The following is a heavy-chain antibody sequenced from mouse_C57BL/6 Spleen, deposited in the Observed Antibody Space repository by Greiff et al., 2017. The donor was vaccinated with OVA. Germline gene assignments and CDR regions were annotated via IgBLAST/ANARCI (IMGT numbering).Heavy chain of an antibody. CDR2: IRSKSNNYAT. CDR3: VRGLGRDAMDY. CDR1: GFSFNTYA. Sequence: EVQLVESGGGLVQPKGSLKLSCAASGFSFNTYAMNWVRQAPGKGLEWVARIRSKSNNYATYYADSVKDRFTISRDDSESMLYLQMNNVRTEDTAMYCCVRGLGRDAMDYWGQGTSVTVSS. V-gene: IGHV10-1*01. J-gene: IGHJ4*01. D-gene: IGHD4-1*01.